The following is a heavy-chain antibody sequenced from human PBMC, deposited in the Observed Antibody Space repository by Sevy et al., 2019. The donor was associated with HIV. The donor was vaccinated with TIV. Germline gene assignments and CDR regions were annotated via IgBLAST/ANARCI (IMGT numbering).Heavy chain of an antibody. CDR2: VRNDGSNK. CDR3: ARDPGNSGNY. Sequence: GGSLRLSCAASGFSLTTSDMHWVRQAPGKGLEWVAYVRNDGSNKYYADSVKGRFTISRDNSKNTLYLQMDSLRPEDTTIYYCARDPGNSGNYWGQGTLVTVSS. J-gene: IGHJ4*02. V-gene: IGHV3-30*02. CDR1: GFSLTTSD. D-gene: IGHD1-1*01.